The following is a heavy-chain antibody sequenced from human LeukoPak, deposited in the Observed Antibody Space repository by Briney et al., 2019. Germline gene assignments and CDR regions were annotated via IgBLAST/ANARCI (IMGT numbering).Heavy chain of an antibody. D-gene: IGHD3-22*01. CDR1: GFTFRSYG. J-gene: IGHJ4*02. V-gene: IGHV3-30*02. CDR2: IWYDEITK. CDR3: AKDSSDYYFDY. Sequence: GGSLRLSCVASGFTFRSYGIHWVRQSPGKGLEWLAFIWYDEITKNYADSVKGRFTISRDSSKNTLYVQLNSLRPDDTAVYYCAKDSSDYYFDYWGQGTLVTVSS.